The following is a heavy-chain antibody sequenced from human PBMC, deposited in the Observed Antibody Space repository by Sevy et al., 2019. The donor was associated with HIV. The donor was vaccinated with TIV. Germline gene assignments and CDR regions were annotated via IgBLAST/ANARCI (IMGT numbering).Heavy chain of an antibody. D-gene: IGHD6-13*01. CDR3: ATEIENWQQLVLVY. CDR1: GHTLSEFA. V-gene: IGHV1-24*01. CDR2: FDPEDGET. Sequence: ASVKVSCKVSGHTLSEFAMHWVRQAPGKGLEWMGGFDPEDGETIYAQKFQGRVTMTEDTSTDTAYMELSSLRSEDTAVYYCATEIENWQQLVLVYWGQGTLVTVSS. J-gene: IGHJ4*02.